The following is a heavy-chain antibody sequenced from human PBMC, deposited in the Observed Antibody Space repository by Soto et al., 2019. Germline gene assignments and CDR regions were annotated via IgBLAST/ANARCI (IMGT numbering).Heavy chain of an antibody. Sequence: ASETLSLTCTVSGGSISSGGYYWSWIRQHPGKGLEWIGYIYYSGSTYYNPSLKSRVTISVDTSKNQFSLKLSSVTAADTAVYYCARDLEGRYGMDVWGQGTTVTVSS. J-gene: IGHJ6*02. V-gene: IGHV4-31*03. CDR2: IYYSGST. CDR3: ARDLEGRYGMDV. CDR1: GGSISSGGYY.